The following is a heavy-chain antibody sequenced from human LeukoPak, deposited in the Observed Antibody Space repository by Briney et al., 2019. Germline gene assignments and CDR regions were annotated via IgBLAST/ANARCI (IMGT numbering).Heavy chain of an antibody. CDR2: ISGNGGDT. J-gene: IGHJ3*02. CDR1: GFTFTSYS. D-gene: IGHD5-12*01. V-gene: IGHV3-23*01. CDR3: AKDGHGSGYHDAFDI. Sequence: GGTLRLSCAASGFTFTSYSMSWVRQAPGKGLEWVSVISGNGGDTFYADSVKGRFTISRDNSKNTLYLQMNSLRAEDTAVYYCAKDGHGSGYHDAFDIWGQGTMVTVSS.